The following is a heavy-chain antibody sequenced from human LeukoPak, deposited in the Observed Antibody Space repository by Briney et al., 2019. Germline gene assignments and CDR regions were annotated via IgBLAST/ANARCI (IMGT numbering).Heavy chain of an antibody. CDR1: GFTFSSYS. J-gene: IGHJ3*02. CDR3: ARDRRAPLLWFGEPPDAFDI. V-gene: IGHV3-21*01. CDR2: ISSSSSYI. Sequence: GGSLRLSCAASGFTFSSYSMNWVRQAPGKGLEWVSSISSSSSYIYYADSVKGRFTISRDNAKNSLYLQMNSLRAEDTAVYYCARDRRAPLLWFGEPPDAFDIWGQGTMVTVSS. D-gene: IGHD3-10*01.